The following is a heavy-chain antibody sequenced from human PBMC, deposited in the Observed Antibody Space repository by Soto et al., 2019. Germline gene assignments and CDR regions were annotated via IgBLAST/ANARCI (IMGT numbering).Heavy chain of an antibody. J-gene: IGHJ6*02. Sequence: QLQLQESGPGLVKPSETLSLTCTVSGGSISSSSYYWGWIRQPPGKGLEWIGSIYYSGSTYYNPSLKSRVTISVDTSKNQFSLKLSSVTAADTAVYYCARHGERGYSGYDSFPERKNSYYYYGMDVWGQGTTVTVSS. CDR2: IYYSGST. V-gene: IGHV4-39*01. D-gene: IGHD5-12*01. CDR1: GGSISSSSYY. CDR3: ARHGERGYSGYDSFPERKNSYYYYGMDV.